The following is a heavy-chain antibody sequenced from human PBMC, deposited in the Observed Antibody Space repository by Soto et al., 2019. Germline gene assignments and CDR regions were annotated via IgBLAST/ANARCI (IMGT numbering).Heavy chain of an antibody. CDR2: INPSGGST. CDR1: GYTFTNYY. CDR3: ARESQSSGWSWFDY. J-gene: IGHJ4*02. Sequence: QVQLVQSGAEVKKPGASVKVSCKASGYTFTNYYIHWVRQAPGPGLERMGMINPSGGSTSYTRRFPGRVTLTRDTSTMTVYMELSSLRSEDTAVYYCARESQSSGWSWFDYWGQGPLVTVSS. D-gene: IGHD6-19*01. V-gene: IGHV1-46*01.